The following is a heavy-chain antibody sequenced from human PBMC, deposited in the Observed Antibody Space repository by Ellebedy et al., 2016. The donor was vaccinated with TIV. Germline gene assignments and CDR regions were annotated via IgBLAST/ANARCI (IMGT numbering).Heavy chain of an antibody. Sequence: GESLKISXAASGFTFSSYAMSWVRQAPGRGLEWVSAISGSASSTYYADSVKGRFTMSRDNSKNTLYLQMNSLRAEDTAVYYCAKDGNTTGNYWGQGTLVTVSS. V-gene: IGHV3-23*01. CDR3: AKDGNTTGNY. CDR1: GFTFSSYA. J-gene: IGHJ4*02. CDR2: ISGSASST. D-gene: IGHD1-7*01.